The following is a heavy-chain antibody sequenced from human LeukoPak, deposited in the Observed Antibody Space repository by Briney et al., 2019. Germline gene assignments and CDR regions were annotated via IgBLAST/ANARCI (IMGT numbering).Heavy chain of an antibody. J-gene: IGHJ2*01. CDR1: GYSINDGYY. D-gene: IGHD2/OR15-2a*01. CDR3: VRDEAEFGNRQWYFDL. V-gene: IGHV4-38-2*02. Sequence: SETLSLTCAVSGYSINDGYYWGWIRQPPGKGLEWIGSVYHSGTTYYNPSLQSRVGLSADMSRNQFSLRLNSMTAADTAVYYCVRDEAEFGNRQWYFDLWGRGTLVIVSS. CDR2: VYHSGTT.